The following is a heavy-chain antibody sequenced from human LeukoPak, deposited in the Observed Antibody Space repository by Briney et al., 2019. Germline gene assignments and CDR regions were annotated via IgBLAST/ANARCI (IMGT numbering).Heavy chain of an antibody. Sequence: PSETLSLTCTVSGGSMSHYYWGWIRQPPGKGLEWIGYIYYSGSTNYNPSLKSRLTISVDTSKNQFSLKLGSVTAADTAVYYCARDLSSGYYYDAFDIWGQGTMVTVSS. D-gene: IGHD3-22*01. CDR2: IYYSGST. J-gene: IGHJ3*02. CDR3: ARDLSSGYYYDAFDI. V-gene: IGHV4-59*12. CDR1: GGSMSHYY.